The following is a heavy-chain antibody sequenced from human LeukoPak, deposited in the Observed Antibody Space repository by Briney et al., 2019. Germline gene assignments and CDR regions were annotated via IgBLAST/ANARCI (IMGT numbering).Heavy chain of an antibody. CDR1: GGSFNGYY. CDR3: ARVSRTYSSGWYPWYFDY. V-gene: IGHV4-34*01. J-gene: IGHJ4*02. Sequence: RASETLSLTCAVYGGSFNGYYWNWIRQPPGKGLEWIGEINHSGSTNYNPSLKSRVTISVDTSKNQFSLKLSSVTAADTAVYYCARVSRTYSSGWYPWYFDYWGQGTLVTVSS. D-gene: IGHD6-19*01. CDR2: INHSGST.